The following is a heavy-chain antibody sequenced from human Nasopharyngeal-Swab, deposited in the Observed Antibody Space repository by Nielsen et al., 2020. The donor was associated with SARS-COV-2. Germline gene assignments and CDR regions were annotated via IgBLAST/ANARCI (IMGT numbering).Heavy chain of an antibody. CDR1: GGTFSSYA. Sequence: SVKVSCKASGGTFSSYAISWVRQAPGQGLEWMGGIIPILGIANYAQKLQGRVTITADKSTSTAYMELSSLRSEDTAVYYCAKPWGSITGTPYGMDVWGQGTTVTVSS. D-gene: IGHD1-20*01. CDR2: IIPILGIA. J-gene: IGHJ6*02. CDR3: AKPWGSITGTPYGMDV. V-gene: IGHV1-69*10.